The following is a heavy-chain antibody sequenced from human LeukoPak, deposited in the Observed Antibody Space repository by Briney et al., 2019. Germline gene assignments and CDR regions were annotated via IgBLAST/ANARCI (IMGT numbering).Heavy chain of an antibody. CDR1: GYTFTGYY. CDR2: INPNSGGT. D-gene: IGHD3-9*01. CDR3: ARDRFYDILTGYNWFDP. Sequence: ASVKVSCKASGYTFTGYYMHWVRQAPGQGLEWMGWINPNSGGTNYAQKFQGRVTMTRDTSLSTAYMELSRLRSDDTAVYYCARDRFYDILTGYNWFDPWGQGTLVTVSS. J-gene: IGHJ5*02. V-gene: IGHV1-2*02.